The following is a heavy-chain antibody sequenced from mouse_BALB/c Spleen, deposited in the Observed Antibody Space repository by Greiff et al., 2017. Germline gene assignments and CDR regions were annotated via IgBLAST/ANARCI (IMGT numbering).Heavy chain of an antibody. Sequence: EVHLVESGGDLVKPGGSLKLSCAASGFTFSSYGMSWVRQTPDKRLEWVATISSGGSYTYYPDSVKGRFTISRDNAKNTLYLQMSSLKSEDTAMYYCARHGGSSLYYYAMDYWGQGTSVTVSS. CDR1: GFTFSSYG. D-gene: IGHD1-1*01. CDR2: ISSGGSYT. V-gene: IGHV5-6*01. CDR3: ARHGGSSLYYYAMDY. J-gene: IGHJ4*01.